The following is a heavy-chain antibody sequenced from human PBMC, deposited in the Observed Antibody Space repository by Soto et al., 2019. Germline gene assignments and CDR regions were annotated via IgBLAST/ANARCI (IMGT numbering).Heavy chain of an antibody. V-gene: IGHV4-61*01. CDR2: IYFSGST. CDR3: ARAEWISIPDYYYGMDV. J-gene: IGHJ6*02. Sequence: PSETLSLTCSVSGGSVSSGIYGGSWIRQPPGKGLEWIGHIYFSGSTNLNPSLKSRVTISVDTSKNQLSLKVNSVAGADTAVYYCARAEWISIPDYYYGMDVWGQGTTVTVSS. D-gene: IGHD2-21*01. CDR1: GGSVSSGIYG.